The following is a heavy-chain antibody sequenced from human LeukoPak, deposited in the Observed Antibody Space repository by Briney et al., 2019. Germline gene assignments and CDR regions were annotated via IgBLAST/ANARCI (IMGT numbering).Heavy chain of an antibody. J-gene: IGHJ4*02. CDR3: ARASSRGGYCRSTSCSYYFDH. CDR1: GISFSSSW. CDR2: IKQDASVR. D-gene: IGHD2-2*01. Sequence: GGSLRLSCAASGISFSSSWMSWVRQAPGRGLEWVANIKQDASVRYYVDSVKGRFTNSRDDGKNSLYLQMNSLRAEDTAVYFCARASSRGGYCRSTSCSYYFDHWGQGTLVTVSS. V-gene: IGHV3-7*01.